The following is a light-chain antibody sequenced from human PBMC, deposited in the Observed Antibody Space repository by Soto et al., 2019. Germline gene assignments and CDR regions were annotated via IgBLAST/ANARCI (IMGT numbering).Light chain of an antibody. CDR2: HVS. CDR3: MQGRHWPYT. Sequence: DVVVTQSPLSLPVTLGQPASISCRSSQSLIHSDGNTYLHWFQQRPGQSPRRLIYHVSPRDSGVPDRFSGSGSGTDFTLEISRVEAEDVGVYYCMQGRHWPYTFGPGTTVDIK. V-gene: IGKV2-30*02. J-gene: IGKJ3*01. CDR1: QSLIHSDGNTY.